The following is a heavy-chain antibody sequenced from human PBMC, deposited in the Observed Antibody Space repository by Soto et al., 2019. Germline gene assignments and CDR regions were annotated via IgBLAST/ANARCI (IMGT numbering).Heavy chain of an antibody. V-gene: IGHV3-48*02. CDR3: ARDGPTYYDFWSGYYKDPYYFDY. J-gene: IGHJ4*02. CDR2: ISSSSSTI. CDR1: GFTFSSYS. Sequence: EVQLVESGGGLVQPGGSLRLSCAASGFTFSSYSMNWVRQAPGKGLEWVSYISSSSSTIYYADSVKGRFTISRDNAKNSLYLQMNSLRDEDTAVYYCARDGPTYYDFWSGYYKDPYYFDYWGQGTLVTVSS. D-gene: IGHD3-3*01.